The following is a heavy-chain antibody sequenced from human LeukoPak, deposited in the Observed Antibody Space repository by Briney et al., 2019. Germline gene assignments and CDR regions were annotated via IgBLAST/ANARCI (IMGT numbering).Heavy chain of an antibody. CDR1: GGSISSSSYY. D-gene: IGHD3-10*01. Sequence: SETLSLTCTVSGGSISSSSYYWGWIRQPPGKGLEWIGSIYYSGSTYYNPSLKSRVTISVDTSKNEFSLKVSSVTAADTAVYYCARVFDSGSQAYFYYMDVWGKGTTVTISS. CDR3: ARVFDSGSQAYFYYMDV. V-gene: IGHV4-39*07. CDR2: IYYSGST. J-gene: IGHJ6*03.